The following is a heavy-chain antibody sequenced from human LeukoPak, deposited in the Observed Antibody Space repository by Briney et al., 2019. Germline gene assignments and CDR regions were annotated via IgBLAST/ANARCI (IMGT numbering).Heavy chain of an antibody. CDR1: GGSISSGSYY. J-gene: IGHJ4*02. D-gene: IGHD3-22*01. CDR2: IYTSGST. Sequence: SETLSLTCTVSGGSISSGSYYWSWIRQPAGKGLEWIGRIYTSGSTNYNPSLKSRVTISVDTSKNQFSLKLSSVTAADTAVYYCAREGGGYYYVYFDYWGQGTLVTVSS. CDR3: AREGGGYYYVYFDY. V-gene: IGHV4-61*02.